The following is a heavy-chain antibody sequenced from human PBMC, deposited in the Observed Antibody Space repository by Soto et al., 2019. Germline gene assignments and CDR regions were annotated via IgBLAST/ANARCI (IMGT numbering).Heavy chain of an antibody. CDR3: ARLTYYDFWSGPLAPDY. D-gene: IGHD3-3*01. J-gene: IGHJ4*02. CDR2: IYYSGST. CDR1: GGSISSYY. V-gene: IGHV4-59*01. Sequence: PSETLSLTCTASGGSISSYYWSWIRQPPGKGLEWIGYIYYSGSTNYNPSLKSRVTISVDTSKNQFSLKLSSVTAADTAVYYCARLTYYDFWSGPLAPDYWGQGTLVTVSS.